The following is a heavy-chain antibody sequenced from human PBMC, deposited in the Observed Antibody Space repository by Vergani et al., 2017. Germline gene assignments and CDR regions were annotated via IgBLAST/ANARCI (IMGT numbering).Heavy chain of an antibody. V-gene: IGHV4-4*02. CDR3: ARFLTGTTIYYYYGMDV. D-gene: IGHD1-20*01. CDR1: GGSISSSNW. Sequence: QVQLQESGPGLVKPSGTLFLTCAVSGGSISSSNWWSWVRQPPGKGLEWIGEIYHSGSTNYNPSLKSRVTISVDKSKNQFSLKLSSVTAADTAVYYCARFLTGTTIYYYYGMDVWGQGTTVTVSS. J-gene: IGHJ6*02. CDR2: IYHSGST.